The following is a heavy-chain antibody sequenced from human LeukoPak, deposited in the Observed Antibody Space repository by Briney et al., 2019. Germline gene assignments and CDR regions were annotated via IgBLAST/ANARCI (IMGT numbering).Heavy chain of an antibody. V-gene: IGHV4-59*01. CDR2: IYYSGST. J-gene: IGHJ2*01. Sequence: SETLSLTCTVSGGSISSYYWSWIRQPPGKGLEWIGYIYYSGSTNYNPSLKSRVTITVDTSKNQFSLKLSSVTAADTAVYYCARDVKIIAAAGTYFDLWGRGTLVTVSS. CDR1: GGSISSYY. CDR3: ARDVKIIAAAGTYFDL. D-gene: IGHD6-13*01.